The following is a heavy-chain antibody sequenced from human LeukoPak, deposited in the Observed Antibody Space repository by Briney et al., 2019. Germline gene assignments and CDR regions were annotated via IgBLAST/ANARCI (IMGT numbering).Heavy chain of an antibody. V-gene: IGHV3-48*04. CDR2: ISSSSSTI. CDR3: ARGERWLLPPTDY. J-gene: IGHJ4*02. CDR1: GFTFSSYS. Sequence: GGSVRLSCAASGFTFSSYSMKWVRQAPGKGLEWVSYISSSSSTIYYADSVKGRFTISRDNARNSLYLQMNSLRADDTAVYYCARGERWLLPPTDYWGQGTLVTVSS. D-gene: IGHD5-24*01.